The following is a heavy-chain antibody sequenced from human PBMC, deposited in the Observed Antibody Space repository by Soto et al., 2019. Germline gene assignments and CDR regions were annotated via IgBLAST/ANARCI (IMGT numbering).Heavy chain of an antibody. Sequence: EVQLVESGGGLVEPGGSLRLSCAASGFTFSHVWMSWVRQAPGKGLEWVARIKRKSDDETRDYAAAVKGRFTISRDDSKNTLYLEINSLKTEDTAMYYCATEGQMSSVSEWADYFEYWGQGTLVTVSS. CDR2: IKRKSDDETR. J-gene: IGHJ4*02. D-gene: IGHD6-19*01. CDR3: ATEGQMSSVSEWADYFEY. CDR1: GFTFSHVW. V-gene: IGHV3-15*01.